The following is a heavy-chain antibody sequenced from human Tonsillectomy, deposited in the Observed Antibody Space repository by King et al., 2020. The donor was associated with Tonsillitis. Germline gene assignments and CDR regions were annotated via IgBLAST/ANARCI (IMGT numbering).Heavy chain of an antibody. J-gene: IGHJ4*02. CDR2: IDWDDDK. Sequence: TLKESGPALVKPTQTLTLTCTFSGFSLSTSGMCVSWIRQPPGKALEWLALIDWDDDKYYSTSLKTRLTISKDTSKNQVVLTMTNMDPADTATYYCARRAYYYDSSGFDYWGQGTLVTVSS. CDR3: ARRAYYYDSSGFDY. CDR1: GFSLSTSGMC. D-gene: IGHD3-22*01. V-gene: IGHV2-70*01.